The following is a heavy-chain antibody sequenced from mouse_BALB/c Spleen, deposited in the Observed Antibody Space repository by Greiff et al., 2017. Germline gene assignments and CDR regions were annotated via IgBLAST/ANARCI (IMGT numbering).Heavy chain of an antibody. CDR3: ALIYDGYYGY. D-gene: IGHD2-3*01. Sequence: DVQLQESGAELVKPGASVKLSCTASGFNIKDTYMHWVKQRPEQGLEWIGRIDPANGNTKYDPKFQGKATITADTSSNTAYLQLSSLTSEDTAVYYCALIYDGYYGYWGQGTTLTVSS. CDR2: IDPANGNT. CDR1: GFNIKDTY. V-gene: IGHV14-3*02. J-gene: IGHJ2*01.